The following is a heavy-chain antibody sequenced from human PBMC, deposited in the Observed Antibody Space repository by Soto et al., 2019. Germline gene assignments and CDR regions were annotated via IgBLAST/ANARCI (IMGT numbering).Heavy chain of an antibody. D-gene: IGHD1-7*01. Sequence: QVQLVESGGGVVQPGTSLRLSCAASGFTISTHGMHWVRQAPGKGLEWVANIWYDGSNRFYADSVKGRFTISKDNSKNTLYLKMSSLRAEDTVVYYCAAATTWNFHFHYWGQGTQVTVSS. V-gene: IGHV3-33*01. CDR1: GFTISTHG. J-gene: IGHJ4*02. CDR3: AAATTWNFHFHY. CDR2: IWYDGSNR.